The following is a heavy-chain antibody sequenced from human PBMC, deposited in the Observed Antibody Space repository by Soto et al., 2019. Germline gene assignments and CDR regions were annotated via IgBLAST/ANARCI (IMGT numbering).Heavy chain of an antibody. Sequence: TLSLTCTVSGGSISSYYWSWIRQPPGKGLEWIGYIYYSGSTNYNPSLKSRVTISVDTSKNQFSLKLSSVTAADTAVYYCARDRITMVRGVIMRDYYGMDVWGQGTTVTVSS. CDR3: ARDRITMVRGVIMRDYYGMDV. CDR2: IYYSGST. J-gene: IGHJ6*02. V-gene: IGHV4-59*01. D-gene: IGHD3-10*01. CDR1: GGSISSYY.